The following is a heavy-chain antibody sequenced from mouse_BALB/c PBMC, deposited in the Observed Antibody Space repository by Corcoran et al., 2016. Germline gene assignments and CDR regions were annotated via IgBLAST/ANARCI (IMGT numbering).Heavy chain of an antibody. Sequence: QNLLVQSGPALKKNGETVKISCKASWYTFTNYGMNWVKQAPGRGFKWMCWINTYTGEPTYTDDFKGRFAFSLEPSASTAYLQINNLKNEDTATYFCTREPYAMDYWGQGTSVTVSS. CDR1: WYTFTNYG. CDR2: INTYTGEP. J-gene: IGHJ4*01. CDR3: TREPYAMDY. V-gene: IGHV9-3-1*01.